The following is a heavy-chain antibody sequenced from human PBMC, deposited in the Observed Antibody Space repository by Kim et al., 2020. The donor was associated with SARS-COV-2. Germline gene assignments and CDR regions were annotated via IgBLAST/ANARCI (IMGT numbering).Heavy chain of an antibody. CDR3: ARARVVEMATPHYFDY. Sequence: PNRRVTISVDTSKNQFSLQLSSVTAADTAVYYCARARVVEMATPHYFDYWGQGTLVTVSS. J-gene: IGHJ4*02. D-gene: IGHD5-12*01. V-gene: IGHV4-59*01.